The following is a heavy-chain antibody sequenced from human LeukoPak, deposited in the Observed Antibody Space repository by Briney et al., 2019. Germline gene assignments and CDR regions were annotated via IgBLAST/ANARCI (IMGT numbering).Heavy chain of an antibody. CDR2: ISGSGVST. V-gene: IGHV3-23*01. D-gene: IGHD3-10*01. CDR1: GFIFSNYG. Sequence: GGSLRLSCAASGFIFSNYGMSWVRQAPGQGLEWVSVISGSGVSTYYADSVKGRFTISRDNYKNALYLQMNSLRAEDTAVYYCAKDHGSLGSGLNWGQGTLVTVSS. CDR3: AKDHGSLGSGLN. J-gene: IGHJ4*02.